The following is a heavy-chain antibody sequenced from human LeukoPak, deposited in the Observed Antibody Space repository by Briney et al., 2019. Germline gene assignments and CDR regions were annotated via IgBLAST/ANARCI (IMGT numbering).Heavy chain of an antibody. CDR3: ARVGYSSGWYEENY. Sequence: GGSLRLSCAASGFTFSSYWMNWVRQAPGKGLEWVANIKHDGSEKYYVDSVKGQFTISRDNAKNSLYLQMNSLSVEDTAVYYCARVGYSSGWYEENYWGQGTLVTVSS. D-gene: IGHD6-19*01. CDR2: IKHDGSEK. V-gene: IGHV3-7*01. CDR1: GFTFSSYW. J-gene: IGHJ4*02.